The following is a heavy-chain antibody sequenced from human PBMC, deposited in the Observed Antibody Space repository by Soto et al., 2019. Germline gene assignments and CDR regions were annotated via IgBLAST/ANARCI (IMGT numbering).Heavy chain of an antibody. Sequence: GSVQACWKACGDPLSSNAIKWERQAPGQSLQWMGWMNGGDAHTQYSQTFQGGVTLSRDTSATTAYMQLSRLRSEDTAVYYCARRLYGSADYWGQGTLGTAPQ. V-gene: IGHV1-3*01. J-gene: IGHJ4*02. CDR1: GDPLSSNA. D-gene: IGHD3-10*01. CDR2: MNGGDAHT. CDR3: ARRLYGSADY.